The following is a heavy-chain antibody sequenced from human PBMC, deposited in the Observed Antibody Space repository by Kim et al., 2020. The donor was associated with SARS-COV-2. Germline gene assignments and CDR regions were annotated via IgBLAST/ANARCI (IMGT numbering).Heavy chain of an antibody. D-gene: IGHD6-19*01. J-gene: IGHJ6*02. CDR1: GGSINSDHYY. CDR2: IHYSGTT. Sequence: SETLSLTCTVSGGSINSDHYYWSWIRQHPVKGLEWIGYIHYSGTTHYNPSLRSRLTISVATSKNQFSLKLRSVTAADTAVYYCARDLRPQSYYYYYGMDVWGQGTTVTVSS. V-gene: IGHV4-31*03. CDR3: ARDLRPQSYYYYYGMDV.